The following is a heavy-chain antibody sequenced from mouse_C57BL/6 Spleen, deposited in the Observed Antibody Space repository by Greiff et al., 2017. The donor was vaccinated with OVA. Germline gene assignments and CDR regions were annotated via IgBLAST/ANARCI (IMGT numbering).Heavy chain of an antibody. D-gene: IGHD1-1*01. CDR3: ARSTVTYFDY. Sequence: EVKLVESEGGLVQPGRSLKLSCTASGFTFSDYYMAWVRQVPEKGLEWVANINYDGSSTYYLDSLKSRFIISRDNAKNILYLQMSSLKSEDTATYYCARSTVTYFDYWGQGTTLTVSS. V-gene: IGHV5-16*01. CDR1: GFTFSDYY. CDR2: INYDGSST. J-gene: IGHJ2*01.